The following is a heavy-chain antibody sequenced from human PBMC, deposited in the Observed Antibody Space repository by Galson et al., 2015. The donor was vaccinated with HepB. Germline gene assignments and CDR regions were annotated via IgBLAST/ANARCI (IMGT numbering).Heavy chain of an antibody. D-gene: IGHD3-10*01. CDR1: GYTFTSYD. J-gene: IGHJ5*02. CDR2: MNPNSGNT. V-gene: IGHV1-8*01. Sequence: SVKVSCKASGYTFTSYDINWVRQATGQGLEWMGWMNPNSGNTGYAQKFQGRVTMTRNTSISTAYMELSSLRSGDTAVYYCARVAYGSGITGWFDPWGQGTLVTVSS. CDR3: ARVAYGSGITGWFDP.